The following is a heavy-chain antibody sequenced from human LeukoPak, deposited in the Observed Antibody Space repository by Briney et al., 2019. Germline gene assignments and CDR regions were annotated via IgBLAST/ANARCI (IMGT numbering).Heavy chain of an antibody. CDR1: GGTFSSYA. D-gene: IGHD6-6*01. CDR3: ARSSIAAPQWFDP. J-gene: IGHJ5*02. Sequence: GASVKVSCKASGGTFSSYAIGWVRQAPGQGLEWMGGIIPIFGTANYAQKFQGRVTITTDESTSTAYMELSSLRSEDTAVYYCARSSIAAPQWFDPWGQGTLVTVSS. CDR2: IIPIFGTA. V-gene: IGHV1-69*05.